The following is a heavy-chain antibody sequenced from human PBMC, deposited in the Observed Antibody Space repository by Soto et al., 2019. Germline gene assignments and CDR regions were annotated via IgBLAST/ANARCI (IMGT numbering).Heavy chain of an antibody. V-gene: IGHV4-59*08. CDR3: ARAARKNKIYDSSGYGLTSFRYFDY. D-gene: IGHD3-22*01. CDR1: GGSISSYY. Sequence: PSETLSLTCTVSGGSISSYYWSWIRQPPGKGLEWIGYIYYSGSTNYNPSLKSRVTISVDTSKNQFSLKLNSVTAADTAVYYCARAARKNKIYDSSGYGLTSFRYFDYWGQGTLVTVSS. CDR2: IYYSGST. J-gene: IGHJ4*02.